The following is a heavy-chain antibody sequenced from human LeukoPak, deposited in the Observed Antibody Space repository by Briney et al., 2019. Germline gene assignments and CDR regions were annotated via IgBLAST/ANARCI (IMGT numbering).Heavy chain of an antibody. V-gene: IGHV3-73*01. J-gene: IGHJ6*04. CDR2: IRSKANSYAT. CDR1: GFTFSGSA. CDR3: TRLRLFGHLDV. D-gene: IGHD3-10*02. Sequence: GGSLRLSCAASGFTFSGSAMHWVRQASGKGLEWVGRIRSKANSYATAYAASVKGRFTISRDDSKNTAYLQMNSLKTEDTAVYYCTRLRLFGHLDVWGKGTTVTVSS.